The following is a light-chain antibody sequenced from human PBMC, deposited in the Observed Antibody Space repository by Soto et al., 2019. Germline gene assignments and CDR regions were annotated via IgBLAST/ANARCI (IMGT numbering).Light chain of an antibody. CDR1: SGPSSYA. V-gene: IGLV4-69*01. CDR3: QTWGTGIRV. J-gene: IGLJ3*02. Sequence: QPVLTQSPSASASLGASVKLTCTLSSGPSSYAIAWHQQQPEKGPRYLMKLNSAGSHSKGDGIPDRFSGSSSGAERYLTISSLQSEDEADYYCQTWGTGIRVFGGGTKLTVL. CDR2: LNSAGSH.